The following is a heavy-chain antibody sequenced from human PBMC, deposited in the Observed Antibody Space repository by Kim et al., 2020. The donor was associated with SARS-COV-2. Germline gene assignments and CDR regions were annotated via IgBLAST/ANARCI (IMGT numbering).Heavy chain of an antibody. V-gene: IGHV3-23*01. CDR3: AKGLRSGYYYAALDY. J-gene: IGHJ4*02. CDR2: ISGSGGST. Sequence: GGSLRLSCAASGFTFSSYAMSWVRQAPGKGLEWVSAISGSGGSTYYADSVKGRFTISRDNSKNTLYLQMNSLRAEDTAVYYCAKGLRSGYYYAALDYWGQGTLVTVSS. D-gene: IGHD3-22*01. CDR1: GFTFSSYA.